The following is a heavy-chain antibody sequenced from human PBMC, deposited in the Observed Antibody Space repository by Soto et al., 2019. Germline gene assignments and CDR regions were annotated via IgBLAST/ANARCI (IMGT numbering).Heavy chain of an antibody. V-gene: IGHV3-74*01. D-gene: IGHD6-19*01. CDR3: VRGVIAVLGSIRWFDP. CDR1: GVTFRDYW. Sequence: GGSLRLSCAVSGVTFRDYWMHWVRQVPGKGLLWVSRIGPDGTSTKYADSVKGRFTISRSNPENTLYLQMNSLRAEDTGVYYCVRGVIAVLGSIRWFDPWGQGTLVTVYS. J-gene: IGHJ5*02. CDR2: IGPDGTST.